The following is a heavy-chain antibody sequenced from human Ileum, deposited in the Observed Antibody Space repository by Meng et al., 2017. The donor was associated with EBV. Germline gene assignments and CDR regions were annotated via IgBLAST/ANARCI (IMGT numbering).Heavy chain of an antibody. CDR1: GGPINSSSYY. J-gene: IGHJ5*02. V-gene: IGHV4-39*01. D-gene: IGHD6-13*01. CDR2: IYYSGRT. CDR3: ARPIAAAGWFDP. Sequence: QLHLQGSGPGLVKPSETLSLTCTVSGGPINSSSYYWGWIRQPPGKGLEWIGSIYYSGRTYYNPSLKSRVTISVDTSKNQFSLKLSSVTAADTAVYYCARPIAAAGWFDPWGQGTLVTVSS.